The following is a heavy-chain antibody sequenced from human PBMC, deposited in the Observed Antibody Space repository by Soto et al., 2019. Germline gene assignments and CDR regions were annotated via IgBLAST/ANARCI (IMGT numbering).Heavy chain of an antibody. D-gene: IGHD1-1*01. CDR3: TRQGIGTTGTTTGDY. J-gene: IGHJ4*02. CDR1: GFTFSGSA. Sequence: GGSLRLSCAASGFTFSGSAMHWVRQASGKGLEWVGRIRSKANSYATAYAASVKGRFTISRDDSKNTAYLQMNSLKTEDTAVYYCTRQGIGTTGTTTGDYWGQGTLVTVSS. CDR2: IRSKANSYAT. V-gene: IGHV3-73*01.